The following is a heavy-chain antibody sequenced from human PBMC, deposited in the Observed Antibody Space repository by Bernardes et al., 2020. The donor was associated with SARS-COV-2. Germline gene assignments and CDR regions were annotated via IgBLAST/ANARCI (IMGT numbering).Heavy chain of an antibody. D-gene: IGHD2-8*01. Sequence: GWSLRLSCAASGFTFSDYYINWIRQAPGKGLEWVSYISSSGGTIYYADSVKGRFTISRDNAKNSLYLQMSSLRAEDTAVYYCARDTKRYCTNGVCYSSYYYAMDVWGQGTTVTVSS. V-gene: IGHV3-11*01. CDR2: ISSSGGTI. J-gene: IGHJ6*02. CDR1: GFTFSDYY. CDR3: ARDTKRYCTNGVCYSSYYYAMDV.